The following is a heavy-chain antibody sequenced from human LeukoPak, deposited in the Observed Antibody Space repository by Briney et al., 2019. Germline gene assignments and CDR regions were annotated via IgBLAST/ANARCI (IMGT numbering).Heavy chain of an antibody. CDR2: ISGSGGST. Sequence: GGSLRLSCAASGFTFSSYAMSWVRQAPGKGLEWVSAISGSGGSTYYADSVKGRFTISRDNSQNTLYLQLNTLRAEDTAVYYCAKMESTVATHFDSWGQGTLVTVSS. D-gene: IGHD4-23*01. J-gene: IGHJ4*02. CDR1: GFTFSSYA. CDR3: AKMESTVATHFDS. V-gene: IGHV3-23*01.